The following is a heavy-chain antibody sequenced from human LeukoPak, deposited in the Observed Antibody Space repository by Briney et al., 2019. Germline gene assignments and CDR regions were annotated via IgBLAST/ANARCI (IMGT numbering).Heavy chain of an antibody. J-gene: IGHJ5*02. CDR2: INPNSGGT. CDR3: ARGPWTYNWFDP. Sequence: ASVKVSCKASGYTFTGYYMHWVRQAPGQGLEWMGWINPNSGGTSYAQKFQGRVTMTRDTSISTAYMELSRLRSDDTAVYYCARGPWTYNWFDPWGQGTLVTVSS. V-gene: IGHV1-2*02. CDR1: GYTFTGYY. D-gene: IGHD3/OR15-3a*01.